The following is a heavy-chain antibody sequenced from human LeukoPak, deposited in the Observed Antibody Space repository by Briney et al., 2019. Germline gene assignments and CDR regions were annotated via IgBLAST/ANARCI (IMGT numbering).Heavy chain of an antibody. CDR3: ARDQEGFDY. V-gene: IGHV1-46*01. J-gene: IGHJ4*02. Sequence: ASVKVSCKAFGYTFTSNYIHWVRQAPGQGLEWMGMIYPRDGSTSYAQEFQGRVTVTRDTSTSTVHMELSGLRSEDTAVYYCARDQEGFDYWGQGTLVTVSS. CDR2: IYPRDGST. CDR1: GYTFTSNY.